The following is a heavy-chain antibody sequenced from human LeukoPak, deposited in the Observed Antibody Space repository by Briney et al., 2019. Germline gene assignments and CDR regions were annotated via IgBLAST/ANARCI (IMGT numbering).Heavy chain of an antibody. Sequence: PSETLSLTCAVYGGSFSGYCWSWIRQPPGKGLEWIGEINHSGSTNYNPSPKSRVTISVDTSKNQFSLKLSSVTAADTAVYYCASTERCSTTCPLDYWGQGTLVTVSS. CDR3: ASTERCSTTCPLDY. D-gene: IGHD2-2*01. J-gene: IGHJ4*02. V-gene: IGHV4-34*01. CDR2: INHSGST. CDR1: GGSFSGYC.